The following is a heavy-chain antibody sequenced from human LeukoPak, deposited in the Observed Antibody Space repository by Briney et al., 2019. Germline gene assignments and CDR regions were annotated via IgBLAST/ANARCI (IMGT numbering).Heavy chain of an antibody. CDR1: GFTFTSAW. D-gene: IGHD3-9*01. J-gene: IGHJ4*02. CDR2: IKSKADGETT. CDR3: STLTSRYLPDS. Sequence: GGSLRISCGASGFTFTSAWMNWVRQAPGKGLEWVGRIKSKADGETTDYAAPVKGRFTFSRDDSKNMLYLQMNGLKSEDTAVYYCSTLTSRYLPDSWGQGTLVTVSS. V-gene: IGHV3-15*07.